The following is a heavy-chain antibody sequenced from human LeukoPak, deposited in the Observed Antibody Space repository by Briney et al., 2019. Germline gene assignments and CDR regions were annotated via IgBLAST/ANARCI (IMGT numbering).Heavy chain of an antibody. D-gene: IGHD3-16*01. CDR3: ARDQGMIYASYPAY. CDR1: GASINNYY. Sequence: SETLSLTCTVSGASINNYYWSWIRQPAGKGLEWIGRISASGSTNYNPSLKSRVTMSLDTSKNQFSLRLTSVTAADTAVYYCARDQGMIYASYPAYWGQGALVTVSS. J-gene: IGHJ4*02. CDR2: ISASGST. V-gene: IGHV4-4*07.